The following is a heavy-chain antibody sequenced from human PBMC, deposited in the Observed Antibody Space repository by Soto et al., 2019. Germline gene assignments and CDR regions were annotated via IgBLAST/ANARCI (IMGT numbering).Heavy chain of an antibody. CDR1: VYTFTSYG. Sequence: ASGKVSCKASVYTFTSYGISWVRQAPGQRLEWMGRISAYNGNTNYAQKFQGRDTITADESTSTAYIYLSSLKSDDPAVYSFTIPDRGYGISHYGMDVWGQGTTVTVS. CDR3: TIPDRGYGISHYGMDV. V-gene: IGHV1-18*01. J-gene: IGHJ6*02. CDR2: ISAYNGNT. D-gene: IGHD5-12*01.